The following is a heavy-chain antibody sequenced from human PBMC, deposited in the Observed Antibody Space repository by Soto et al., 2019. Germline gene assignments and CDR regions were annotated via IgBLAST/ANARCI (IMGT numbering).Heavy chain of an antibody. CDR3: VEPGAYWTR. CDR1: GFSFNGYA. V-gene: IGHV3-23*01. D-gene: IGHD1-1*01. Sequence: EVQLLESGGGLVQPGGSVRLSCAASGFSFNGYAMSWVRQAPGKGLEWVSSITASGDSTYYADSVKGRFTISRDNSKNILYLQLNILRVDDTALYYCVEPGAYWTRWGQGTLVTVSS. J-gene: IGHJ4*02. CDR2: ITASGDST.